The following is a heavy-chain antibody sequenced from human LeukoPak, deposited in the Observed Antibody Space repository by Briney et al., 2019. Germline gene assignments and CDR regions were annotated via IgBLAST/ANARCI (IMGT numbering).Heavy chain of an antibody. V-gene: IGHV1-18*01. D-gene: IGHD4-23*01. CDR3: ARDSVGFDP. Sequence: ASVKVSCKASGYTFNSYGISWVRQAPGQGLEWMGWINTYNGNTNYAQKLQGRVTMTTDTSTSTAYMELSSLRSEDTAVYYCARDSVGFDPWGQGTLVTVSS. J-gene: IGHJ5*02. CDR1: GYTFNSYG. CDR2: INTYNGNT.